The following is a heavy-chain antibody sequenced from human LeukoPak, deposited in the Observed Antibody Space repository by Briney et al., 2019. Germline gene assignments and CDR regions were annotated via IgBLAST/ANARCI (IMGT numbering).Heavy chain of an antibody. CDR1: GYSFTSYW. V-gene: IGHV5-51*01. Sequence: GESLKISCQASGYSFTSYWIGWVRQMPGKGLEWMGIIDPSDSDIPYTTSFQGQVTISADKSLSTAYLQWNSLKASDTAIYYCARQTAMGRSGDYWGQGTLVTVSS. CDR3: ARQTAMGRSGDY. D-gene: IGHD7-27*01. J-gene: IGHJ4*02. CDR2: IDPSDSDI.